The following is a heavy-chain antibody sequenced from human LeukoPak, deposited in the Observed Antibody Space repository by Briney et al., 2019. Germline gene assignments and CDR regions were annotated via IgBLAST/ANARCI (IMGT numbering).Heavy chain of an antibody. V-gene: IGHV3-21*01. Sequence: PGRSLRLSCAASGFTFSSYSMNWVRQAPGKGLEWVSSISSSSSYIYYADSVKGRFTISRDNAKNSLYLQMNSLRAEDTAVYYCARDSDTMIVVVTYFDYWGQGTLVTVSS. CDR1: GFTFSSYS. CDR2: ISSSSSYI. D-gene: IGHD3-22*01. CDR3: ARDSDTMIVVVTYFDY. J-gene: IGHJ4*02.